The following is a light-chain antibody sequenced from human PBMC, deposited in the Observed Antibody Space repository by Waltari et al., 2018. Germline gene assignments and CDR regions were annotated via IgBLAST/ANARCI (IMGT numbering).Light chain of an antibody. J-gene: IGKJ5*01. CDR2: GVS. Sequence: EIVLTQSPATLSVSPGESVTLSCRASQTFTNNYLAWYQQRPGQAPRLLIYGVSTRATGVEARFSGSGSGTEFTLTIRSLQSEDFAVYYCQQYDNWPPITFGQGTRLEIK. CDR3: QQYDNWPPIT. V-gene: IGKV3-15*01. CDR1: QTFTNN.